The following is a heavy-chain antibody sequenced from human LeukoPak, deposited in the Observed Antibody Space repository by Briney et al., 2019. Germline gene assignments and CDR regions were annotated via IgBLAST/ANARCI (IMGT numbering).Heavy chain of an antibody. V-gene: IGHV1-18*01. Sequence: GASVKVSCKASGYTFTSYGISWVRQAPGQGLEWMGWISAYNGNTNYAQKLQGRVTMTTDTSTSTAYMELRSLRSDDTAVYYCARDRSRLYSSSWYAMYYFDYWGQGTLVTVSS. D-gene: IGHD6-13*01. J-gene: IGHJ4*02. CDR3: ARDRSRLYSSSWYAMYYFDY. CDR2: ISAYNGNT. CDR1: GYTFTSYG.